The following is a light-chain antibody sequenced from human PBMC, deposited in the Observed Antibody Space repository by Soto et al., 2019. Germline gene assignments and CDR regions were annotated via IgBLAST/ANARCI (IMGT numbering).Light chain of an antibody. CDR3: AAWDESLNAL. CDR1: SSNMGDNS. V-gene: IGLV1-44*01. Sequence: QSVLTQPPASSCTPGQRITISCAGRSSNMGDNSANWYQQLPGAAPKLLIYINDQRPSGVPDRFSGSKSGTSASLAISGLQPEDEDDYYCAAWDESLNALFGTGTKVTV. CDR2: IND. J-gene: IGLJ1*01.